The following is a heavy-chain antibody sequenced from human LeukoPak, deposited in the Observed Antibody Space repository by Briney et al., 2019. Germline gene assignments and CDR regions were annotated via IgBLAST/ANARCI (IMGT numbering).Heavy chain of an antibody. V-gene: IGHV3-23*01. CDR2: ISNDGGGT. Sequence: GGSLRLSCAASGFYFNNYGLIWVRQAPGKGLEWVSAISNDGGGTNYADFVKGRFTISRDNSKNTLFLQMNNLRAEDTALYYCAKGSSGYFVDLWGQGTLVTVSS. D-gene: IGHD3-22*01. CDR3: AKGSSGYFVDL. J-gene: IGHJ5*02. CDR1: GFYFNNYG.